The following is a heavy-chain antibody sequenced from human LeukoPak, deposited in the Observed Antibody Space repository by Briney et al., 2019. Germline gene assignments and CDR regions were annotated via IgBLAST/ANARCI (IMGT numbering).Heavy chain of an antibody. J-gene: IGHJ5*02. V-gene: IGHV4-39*01. Sequence: SETLSLTCTVSGGSISSRSDYWGWIRQPPGKGLEWLGSVYYSGNTYYNPSLKSRVTISVDTYKNQISLKLSSENAARRAMYCCARTFDNESSGYYPGPWGQGTLVTVSS. CDR1: GGSISSRSDY. CDR3: ARTFDNESSGYYPGP. CDR2: VYYSGNT. D-gene: IGHD3-22*01.